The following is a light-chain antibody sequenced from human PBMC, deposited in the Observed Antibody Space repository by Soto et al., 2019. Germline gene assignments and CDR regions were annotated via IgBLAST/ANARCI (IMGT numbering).Light chain of an antibody. CDR3: CSYAGSSFVV. CDR1: SSDVGSYNL. Sequence: QSALTQPASVSGSPGQSITISCTGTSSDVGSYNLVSWYQQHPGKAPKLMIYEGSKRPSGVSNRFSGSKSGNTASLTISGLQAEDEADYYCCSYAGSSFVVFGGGPPLTVL. CDR2: EGS. J-gene: IGLJ2*01. V-gene: IGLV2-23*01.